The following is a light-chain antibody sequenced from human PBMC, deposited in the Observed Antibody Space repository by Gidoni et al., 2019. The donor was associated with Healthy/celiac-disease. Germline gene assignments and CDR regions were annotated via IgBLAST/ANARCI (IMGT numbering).Light chain of an antibody. J-gene: IGKJ3*01. CDR3: QQSYSTPFT. CDR2: AAS. Sequence: DIQRTQSPSSLSASVGDRVTITCRASQSISSYLNWYQQKPGKAPKLLIYAASSLQSGVPSRFSGSGSGTDFTLTISSLQPEDFATYYCQQSYSTPFTFGPXAKVDIQ. CDR1: QSISSY. V-gene: IGKV1-39*01.